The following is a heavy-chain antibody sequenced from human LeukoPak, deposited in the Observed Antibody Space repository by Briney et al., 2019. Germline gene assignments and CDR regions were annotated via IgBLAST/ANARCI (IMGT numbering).Heavy chain of an antibody. J-gene: IGHJ4*02. CDR2: ISSSGSTI. Sequence: PGGSLRLSCAASGFTFSSYEMNWVRQAPGKGLEWVSYISSSGSTIYYADSVKGRFTISRDNAKNSLYLQMNSLRAEDTAVYYYAKGEYSSAVDYWGQGTLVTVSS. CDR1: GFTFSSYE. V-gene: IGHV3-48*03. CDR3: AKGEYSSAVDY. D-gene: IGHD6-6*01.